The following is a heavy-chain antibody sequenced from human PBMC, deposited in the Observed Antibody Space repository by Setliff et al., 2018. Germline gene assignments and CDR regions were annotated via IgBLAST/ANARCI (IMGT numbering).Heavy chain of an antibody. CDR2: ISYDGSNK. CDR1: GFIFSSYA. CDR3: AKGSGMYYYDSSGYYYVY. J-gene: IGHJ4*02. Sequence: PGGSLRLSCAASGFIFSSYAMHWVRQAPGKGLEWVAVISYDGSNKYYADSVKGRFTISRDNSKNTLYLQMNSLRAEDTAVYYCAKGSGMYYYDSSGYYYVYWGQGTLVTVSS. D-gene: IGHD3-22*01. V-gene: IGHV3-30-3*01.